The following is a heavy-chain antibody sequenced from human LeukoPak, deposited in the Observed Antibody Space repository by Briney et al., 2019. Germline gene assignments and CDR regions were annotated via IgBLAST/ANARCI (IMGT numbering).Heavy chain of an antibody. V-gene: IGHV4-59*01. J-gene: IGHJ6*03. CDR3: ARDGPHKNHYYSYYYMDV. Sequence: PAEPLSPTWTAAGSSTSSYYGKWIQQPPGKVLEWVGYIYYSGSTNYNPSLKSRVTISLDTSKNQFSLKLSSVTAADTAVYYCARDGPHKNHYYSYYYMDVWGKGTTVTVSS. CDR1: GSSTSSYY. CDR2: IYYSGST.